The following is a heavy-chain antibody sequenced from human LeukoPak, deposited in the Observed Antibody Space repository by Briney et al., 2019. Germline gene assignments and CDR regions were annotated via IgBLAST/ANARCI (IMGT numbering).Heavy chain of an antibody. V-gene: IGHV3-53*01. D-gene: IGHD5-24*01. Sequence: PGGSLRLSCAASGFTVSSNYMSWVRQAPGKGLEWVSVIYSGGSTCYADSVKGRFTISRDNSKNTLYLQMNSLRAEDTAVYYCARAGEMATIGYYFDYWGQGTLVTVSS. CDR3: ARAGEMATIGYYFDY. J-gene: IGHJ4*02. CDR1: GFTVSSNY. CDR2: IYSGGST.